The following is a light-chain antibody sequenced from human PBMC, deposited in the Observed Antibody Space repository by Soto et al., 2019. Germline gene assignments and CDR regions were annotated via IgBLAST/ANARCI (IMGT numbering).Light chain of an antibody. CDR2: MND. V-gene: IGLV1-47*01. Sequence: SVLTQPPSASGNPGQRLTISCSGSTSNILRNYVYWYRQLPGTAPRLLISMNDQRPSGVPDRFSGSKSGTSASLAISGLRSEDEADYYCASWGDSLSGYVFGTGTKVTV. CDR1: TSNILRNY. CDR3: ASWGDSLSGYV. J-gene: IGLJ1*01.